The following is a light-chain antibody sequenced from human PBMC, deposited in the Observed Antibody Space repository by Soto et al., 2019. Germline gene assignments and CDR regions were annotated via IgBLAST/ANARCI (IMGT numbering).Light chain of an antibody. J-gene: IGLJ3*02. V-gene: IGLV4-69*01. CDR2: VEGDGSH. CDR1: SGHTNYA. CDR3: QTWGTGIRV. Sequence: QLVLTQSPSASASLGASVKLTCTLDSGHTNYAIAWHQQQPQKGPRFLMKVEGDGSHNRGDRIPDRFSGSSSGAERYLFISSLQSEDEADYYGQTWGTGIRVFGGGTKLTVL.